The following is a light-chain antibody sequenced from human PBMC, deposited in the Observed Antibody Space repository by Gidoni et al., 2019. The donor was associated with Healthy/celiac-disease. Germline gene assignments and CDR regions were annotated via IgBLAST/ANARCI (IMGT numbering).Light chain of an antibody. J-gene: IGKJ1*01. CDR1: QSISSW. CDR2: KAA. V-gene: IGKV1-5*03. CDR3: KQYSSYSWT. Sequence: DIQLTPSPPTLSAFVGARVTITCRASQSISSWLAWYQQKPGKAPKLLISKAATLESGVPSRFSGSGAGTEFALTISSLQPDDVATDYCKQYSSYSWTFGQGTKVEIK.